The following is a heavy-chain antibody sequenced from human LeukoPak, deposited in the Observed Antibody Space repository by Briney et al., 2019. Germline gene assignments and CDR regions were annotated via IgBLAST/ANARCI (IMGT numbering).Heavy chain of an antibody. CDR3: ANGYCTNGVCYPYYYYYMDV. J-gene: IGHJ6*03. Sequence: PGGSLRLSWAASGFTFSSYGMHWVRQAPGKGLEWVVFIRYEGSNKYYADSVKGRFTISRDNSKNTLYLQMNSLRAEDTAVYYCANGYCTNGVCYPYYYYYMDVWGKGTTVTVSS. D-gene: IGHD2-8*01. CDR2: IRYEGSNK. CDR1: GFTFSSYG. V-gene: IGHV3-30*02.